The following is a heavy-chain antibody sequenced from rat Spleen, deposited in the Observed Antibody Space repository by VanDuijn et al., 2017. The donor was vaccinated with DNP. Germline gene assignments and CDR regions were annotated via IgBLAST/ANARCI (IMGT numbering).Heavy chain of an antibody. V-gene: IGHV5-19*01. D-gene: IGHD1-1*01. Sequence: EVQLVESGGGLVQPGRSLKLSCAASGFTFSNYGMHWIRQAPTKGLEWVASISPTGGSTYYRDSVKGRFTISRDNAKSTLYLQMDSLRSEDTATYYCANANSILLLYGTSFAYWGQGTLVTVSS. CDR2: ISPTGGST. CDR1: GFTFSNYG. J-gene: IGHJ3*01. CDR3: ANANSILLLYGTSFAY.